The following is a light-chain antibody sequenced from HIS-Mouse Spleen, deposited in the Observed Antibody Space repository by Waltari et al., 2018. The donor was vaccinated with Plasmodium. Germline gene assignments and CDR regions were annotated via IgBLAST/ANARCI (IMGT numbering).Light chain of an antibody. CDR2: DVS. J-gene: IGLJ3*02. CDR1: SSDVGGYNY. CDR3: SSYTSSSTHWV. V-gene: IGLV2-14*03. Sequence: QSALTQPASVSGSPGQSITISCPGTSSDVGGYNYVSWYQQPPGKAPKLMIYDVSNRPSGVSTRFSGSKSGNTASLTISGLQAEDEADYYCSSYTSSSTHWVFGGGTKLTVL.